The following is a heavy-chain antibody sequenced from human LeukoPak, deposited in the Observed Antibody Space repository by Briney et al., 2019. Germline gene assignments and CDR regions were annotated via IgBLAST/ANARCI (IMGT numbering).Heavy chain of an antibody. CDR3: ARYCSGGSCSD. J-gene: IGHJ4*02. CDR2: IIPIFGTA. V-gene: IGHV1-69*13. CDR1: GGTVSSYA. Sequence: GASVKVSCKASGGTVSSYAISWVRQAPGQGLEWMGGIIPIFGTANYAQKFQGRVTITADESTSTAYMELSSLRSEDTAVYYCARYCSGGSCSDWGQGTLVTVSS. D-gene: IGHD2-15*01.